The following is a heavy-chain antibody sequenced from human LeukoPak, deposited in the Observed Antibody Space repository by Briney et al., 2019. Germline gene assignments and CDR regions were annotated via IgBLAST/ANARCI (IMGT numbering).Heavy chain of an antibody. J-gene: IGHJ4*02. Sequence: SETLSLTCAVYGGSLSDYYWSWIRQPAGKGLEWIGRIYISGSTNYNPSLKSRVTMSVDTSRNQFSLKLSSVTAADTAVYYCARDRGTWNDDGFDYWGQGTLVTVSS. CDR1: GGSLSDYY. CDR3: ARDRGTWNDDGFDY. D-gene: IGHD1-1*01. CDR2: IYISGST. V-gene: IGHV4-4*07.